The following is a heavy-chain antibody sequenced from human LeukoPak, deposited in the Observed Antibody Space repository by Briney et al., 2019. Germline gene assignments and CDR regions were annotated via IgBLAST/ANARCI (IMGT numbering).Heavy chain of an antibody. Sequence: TGGSLRLSCAASGFTVSSNYMSWVRQAPGKGLEWVSVIYSGGSTYYADPVKGRFTISRDNSKNTLYPQMNSLRAEDTAVYYCTVAGTQNFDYWGQGTLVTVSS. V-gene: IGHV3-53*01. CDR2: IYSGGST. CDR3: TVAGTQNFDY. J-gene: IGHJ4*02. D-gene: IGHD6-19*01. CDR1: GFTVSSNY.